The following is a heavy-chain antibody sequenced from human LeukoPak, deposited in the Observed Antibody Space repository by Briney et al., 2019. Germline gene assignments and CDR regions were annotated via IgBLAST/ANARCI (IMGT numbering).Heavy chain of an antibody. J-gene: IGHJ3*02. V-gene: IGHV3-11*01. CDR3: ARATYDSSAVDAFDI. D-gene: IGHD3-22*01. Sequence: WGSLTLSCSASGFPFRDYFRSWIRQAPGKGLEWLAYTNTAGNTLYYADSVKGRFTISRDNAKKSLYLQMNTLRAEDTAVYYCARATYDSSAVDAFDIWGQGTMVTVSP. CDR1: GFPFRDYF. CDR2: TNTAGNTL.